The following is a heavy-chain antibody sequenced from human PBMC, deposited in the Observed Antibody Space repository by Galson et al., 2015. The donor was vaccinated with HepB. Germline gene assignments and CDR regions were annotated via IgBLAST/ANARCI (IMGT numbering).Heavy chain of an antibody. J-gene: IGHJ4*02. Sequence: QSGAEVKKPGESLRISCKGSGYSFTSYWISWVRQMPGKGLEWMGRIDPSDSYTNYSPSFQGHVTISADKSISTAYLQWSSLKASDTAMYYCARRGGEWFGEPRFDYWGQGTLVTVSS. D-gene: IGHD3-10*01. CDR2: IDPSDSYT. CDR3: ARRGGEWFGEPRFDY. CDR1: GYSFTSYW. V-gene: IGHV5-10-1*01.